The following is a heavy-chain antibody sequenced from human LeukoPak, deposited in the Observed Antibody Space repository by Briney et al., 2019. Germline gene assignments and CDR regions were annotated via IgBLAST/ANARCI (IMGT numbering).Heavy chain of an antibody. CDR1: GFTFSSYE. CDR2: ISYSVNTI. J-gene: IGHJ6*03. V-gene: IGHV3-48*03. CDR3: ARDPRDYYYMDV. D-gene: IGHD3-10*01. Sequence: GGSLRLSCAASGFTFSSYEMNWVRQAPGKGLEWVSYISYSVNTIYYADSVKGRFTISRDNAKNSLYLQMNSLRADDTAVYYCARDPRDYYYMDVWGKGTTVTVSS.